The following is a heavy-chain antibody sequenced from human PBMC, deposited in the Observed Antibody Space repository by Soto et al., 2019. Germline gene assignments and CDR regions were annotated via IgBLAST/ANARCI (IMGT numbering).Heavy chain of an antibody. J-gene: IGHJ6*02. D-gene: IGHD3-10*01. CDR2: IYYSGST. V-gene: IGHV4-59*01. CDR1: GGSMSSYY. CDR3: ARRGYGPGFPYYYGMDV. Sequence: SETLSLTCTVSGGSMSSYYWSWIRQPPGKGLEWIGYIYYSGSTNYTPSLKSRVTMSVDTPKNQFSLKLSSVTAADTAVYYCARRGYGPGFPYYYGMDVWGQGTTVTVSS.